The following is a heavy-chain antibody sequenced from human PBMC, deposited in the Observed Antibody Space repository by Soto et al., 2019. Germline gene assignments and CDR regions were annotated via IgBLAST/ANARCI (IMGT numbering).Heavy chain of an antibody. CDR2: ISYDGSNK. J-gene: IGHJ6*02. Sequence: PGGSLRLSCAASGFTFSSYGMHWVRQAPGKGLEWVAVISYDGSNKYYADSVKGRFTISRDNSKNTLYLQMNSLRAEDTAVYYCAKDARWYSSSPYYYYYYGMDVWGQGTTVTVSS. D-gene: IGHD6-6*01. V-gene: IGHV3-30*18. CDR3: AKDARWYSSSPYYYYYYGMDV. CDR1: GFTFSSYG.